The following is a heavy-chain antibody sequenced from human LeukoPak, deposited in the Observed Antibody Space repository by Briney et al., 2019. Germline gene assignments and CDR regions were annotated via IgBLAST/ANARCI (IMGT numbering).Heavy chain of an antibody. CDR2: ISSSGTTI. CDR1: GFTFSSYE. J-gene: IGHJ4*02. V-gene: IGHV3-48*03. CDR3: ARKYCSTTSCLFDN. D-gene: IGHD2-2*01. Sequence: GGSLRLSCAASGFTFSSYEMNWVRQAPGKGLQWVSDISSSGTTIYYADSVKGRFTISRDNAKNSLYLQMDSLRAEDTAVYYCARKYCSTTSCLFDNWGQGTLVTVSS.